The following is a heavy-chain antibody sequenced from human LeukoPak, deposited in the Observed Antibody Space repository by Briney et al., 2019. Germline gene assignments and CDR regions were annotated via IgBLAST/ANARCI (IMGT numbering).Heavy chain of an antibody. D-gene: IGHD5-24*01. CDR2: IYGSGST. V-gene: IGHV4-59*01. CDR3: AGSRGGYNIYFDY. CDR1: GGSISRYY. Sequence: SETLSLTCTMSGGSISRYYWSWIRQPPGKGLEWIAYIYGSGSTNYNPSLKSRVTISVDTSKNQFSLKLSSVTAADTAVYYCAGSRGGYNIYFDYWGQGTLVTVSS. J-gene: IGHJ4*02.